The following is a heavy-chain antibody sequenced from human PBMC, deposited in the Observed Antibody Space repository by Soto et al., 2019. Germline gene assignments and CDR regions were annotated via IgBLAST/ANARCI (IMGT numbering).Heavy chain of an antibody. CDR3: ARESGGATATLDYYYFYMDV. D-gene: IGHD5-12*01. V-gene: IGHV1-2*04. CDR1: GDSFNDYY. CDR2: INPNSGGT. J-gene: IGHJ6*03. Sequence: VQLVQSGAEVKKPGASVKVSCKSSGDSFNDYYLHWVRQAPGQGLEWMGWINPNSGGTKYAQKFQGWVTMTRDPSSRPVYMELRRLRSDDTAVYYCARESGGATATLDYYYFYMDVWGKGTTVTVSS.